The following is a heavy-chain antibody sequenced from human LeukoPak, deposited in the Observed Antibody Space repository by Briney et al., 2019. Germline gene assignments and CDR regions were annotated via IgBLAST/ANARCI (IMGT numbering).Heavy chain of an antibody. J-gene: IGHJ4*02. V-gene: IGHV1-69*06. CDR3: ARSSSGDYYDSSGYFPDY. CDR1: GGTFSSYA. Sequence: SVEVSCKASGGTFSSYAISWVRQAPGQGLEWMGGIIPIFGTANYAQKFQGRVTITADKSTSTAYMELSSLRSEDTAVYYCARSSSGDYYDSSGYFPDYWGQGTLVTVSS. CDR2: IIPIFGTA. D-gene: IGHD3-22*01.